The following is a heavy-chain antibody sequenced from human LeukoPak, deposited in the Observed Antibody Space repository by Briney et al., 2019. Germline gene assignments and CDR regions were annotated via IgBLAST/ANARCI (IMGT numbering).Heavy chain of an antibody. J-gene: IGHJ4*02. D-gene: IGHD6-13*01. CDR3: AKGFVTGIAAAGH. CDR2: IRYDGSNK. Sequence: GGPLRLSWAPPGLTFITYGRHWVPQAPGKGREGGAFIRYDGSNKYYADSVKGRFTISRDNSKNTLYLQMNSLRAEDTAVYYCAKGFVTGIAAAGHWGQGTLVTVSS. V-gene: IGHV3-30*02. CDR1: GLTFITYG.